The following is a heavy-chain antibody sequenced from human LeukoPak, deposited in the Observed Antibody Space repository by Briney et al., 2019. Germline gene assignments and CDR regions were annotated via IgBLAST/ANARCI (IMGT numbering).Heavy chain of an antibody. Sequence: GGSLRLSCAASGFTFSSYGMLWVRQAPGKGLEWVAVISYDGSNKYYADSVKGRFTISRDNSKNTLYLQMNSLRAEDTAVYYCAKEPSAAAGDYWGQGTLVTVSS. J-gene: IGHJ4*02. CDR1: GFTFSSYG. CDR2: ISYDGSNK. CDR3: AKEPSAAAGDY. D-gene: IGHD6-13*01. V-gene: IGHV3-30*18.